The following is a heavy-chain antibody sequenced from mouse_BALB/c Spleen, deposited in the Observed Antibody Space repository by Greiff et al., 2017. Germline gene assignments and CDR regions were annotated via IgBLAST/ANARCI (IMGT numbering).Heavy chain of an antibody. CDR3: ARGDSSGYDAMDY. Sequence: EVHLVESGGGLVKPGGSLKLSCAASGFTFSDYYMYWVPQTPEKRLEWVATISDGGSYTYYPDSVKGRFTISRDNAKNNLYLQMSSLKSEDTAMYYCARGDSSGYDAMDYWGQGTSVTVSS. V-gene: IGHV5-4*02. D-gene: IGHD3-2*01. CDR2: ISDGGSYT. CDR1: GFTFSDYY. J-gene: IGHJ4*01.